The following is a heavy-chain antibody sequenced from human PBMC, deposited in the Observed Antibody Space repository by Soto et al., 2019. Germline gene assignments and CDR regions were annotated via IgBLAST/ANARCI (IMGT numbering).Heavy chain of an antibody. CDR2: ISYDGSNK. J-gene: IGHJ6*02. CDR1: GFTFSSYA. V-gene: IGHV3-30-3*01. CDR3: ARVLRFLEWLSNYYYYGMDV. Sequence: PGGSLRLSCAASGFTFSSYAMHWVRQAPGKGLEWVAVISYDGSNKYYADSVKGRFTISRDNSKNTLYLQMNSLRAEDTAVYYCARVLRFLEWLSNYYYYGMDVWGQGTTVTVSS. D-gene: IGHD3-3*01.